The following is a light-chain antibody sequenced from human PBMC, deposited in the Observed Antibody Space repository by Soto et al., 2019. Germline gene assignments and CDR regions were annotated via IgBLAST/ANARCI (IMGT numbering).Light chain of an antibody. CDR1: QSVGINY. CDR3: QQFSRSLCT. V-gene: IGKV3-20*01. Sequence: EIVLTQSPGTLSVSPGERATLSCRASQSVGINYLSWYQQKSGQAHRLLIYGAFTRATGIPDRVNGSGTVTDFTRTISRREPKDSAVYYCQQFSRSLCTFGQGTDVAVK. CDR2: GAF. J-gene: IGKJ1*01.